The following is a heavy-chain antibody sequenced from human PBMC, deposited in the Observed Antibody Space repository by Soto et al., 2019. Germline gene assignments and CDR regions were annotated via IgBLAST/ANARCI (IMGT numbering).Heavy chain of an antibody. D-gene: IGHD5-18*01. Sequence: SVKVSCKASGYTFTSYAMLWVRQAPGQKLEWMGWINAGNGNTKYSQKIQGRVTITRDTSASTDYMELSSLRSEDTAVYYCARQPGYSFGNIWGPGTLGTRSS. CDR1: GYTFTSYA. CDR2: INAGNGNT. J-gene: IGHJ1*01. CDR3: ARQPGYSFGNI. V-gene: IGHV1-3*01.